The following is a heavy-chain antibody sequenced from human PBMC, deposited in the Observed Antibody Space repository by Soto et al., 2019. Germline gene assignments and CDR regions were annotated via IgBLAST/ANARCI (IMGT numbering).Heavy chain of an antibody. CDR3: ARGDSGSYFKYNWFAP. CDR2: SRSSSSYI. J-gene: IGHJ5*02. D-gene: IGHD1-26*01. Sequence: EVQLVESGGGLVKPGGSLRLSCAASGFTFSSYSMNWVRQAPGKGLEWVSSSRSSSSYIYYADSVKGRFTISRDNAKNSLYLQMNSRRAEDTAVYYCARGDSGSYFKYNWFAPWGQGTLVTVSS. V-gene: IGHV3-21*01. CDR1: GFTFSSYS.